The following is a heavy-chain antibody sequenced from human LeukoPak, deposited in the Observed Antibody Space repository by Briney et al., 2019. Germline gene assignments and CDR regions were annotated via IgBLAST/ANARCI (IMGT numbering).Heavy chain of an antibody. J-gene: IGHJ4*02. CDR2: INHSGGT. V-gene: IGHV4-34*01. CDR3: AREAGCGGDCYRPAQGYYFDY. D-gene: IGHD2-21*02. CDR1: GGSFSGYY. Sequence: SETLSLTCAVYGGSFSGYYWSWIRQPPGKGLEWIGEINHSGGTNYNPSLKSRVTISVDTSKNQFSLKLSSVTAADTAVYYCAREAGCGGDCYRPAQGYYFDYWGQGTLVTVSS.